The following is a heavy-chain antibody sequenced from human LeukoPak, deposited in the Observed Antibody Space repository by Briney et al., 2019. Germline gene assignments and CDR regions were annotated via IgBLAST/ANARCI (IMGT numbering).Heavy chain of an antibody. CDR2: IYYSGST. D-gene: IGHD6-13*01. Sequence: PSETLSLTCTVSGGSISSSSYYWGWIRQPPGKGLEWIGYIYYSGSTYYNPSLKSRVTMSVDTSKNQFSLKLSSVTAADTAVYYCARISRGFDYWGQGTLVTVSS. CDR3: ARISRGFDY. CDR1: GGSISSSSYY. J-gene: IGHJ4*02. V-gene: IGHV4-39*07.